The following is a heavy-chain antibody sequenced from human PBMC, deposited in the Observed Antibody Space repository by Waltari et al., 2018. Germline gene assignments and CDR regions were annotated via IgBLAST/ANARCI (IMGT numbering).Heavy chain of an antibody. D-gene: IGHD5-12*01. CDR3: ARRVYSGYDELDY. Sequence: QVQLLQSGAEVKKPGSSVKVPCKASGSPFSSYAISWVRKALGQGLEWMGGIIPIFGTANYAQKFQGRVTITADESTSTAYMELSSLRSEDTAVYYCARRVYSGYDELDYWGQGTLVTVSS. CDR1: GSPFSSYA. CDR2: IIPIFGTA. J-gene: IGHJ4*02. V-gene: IGHV1-69*01.